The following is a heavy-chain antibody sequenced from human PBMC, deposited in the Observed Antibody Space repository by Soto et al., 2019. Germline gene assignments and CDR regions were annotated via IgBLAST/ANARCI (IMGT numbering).Heavy chain of an antibody. CDR3: ARESNGTDASNS. V-gene: IGHV4-59*01. D-gene: IGHD1-1*01. J-gene: IGHJ4*02. Sequence: QVQLQESGPGLVRPSETLSLTCTVSGGSISSYYWTWIRQPPGKGLEWIGYIYDSGSTIYNPSLKSRVTISLDTSENQISLRLSSVTAADTAVYYCARESNGTDASNSWGPGTLVTVSS. CDR1: GGSISSYY. CDR2: IYDSGST.